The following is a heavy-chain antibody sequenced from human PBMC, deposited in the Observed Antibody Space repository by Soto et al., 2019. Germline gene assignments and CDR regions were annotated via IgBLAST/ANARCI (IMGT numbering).Heavy chain of an antibody. CDR3: ARTPRSAIFGVRDIVEKWLDP. D-gene: IGHD3-3*01. V-gene: IGHV3-23*01. Sequence: EEQLLASGGGLVQPGGSLRLSCVASGFNFGNFGVSWVRQAPGKGLQWVSSITDNGGAAYYTDSVKGRFIVSRDNSKSTMYLQLRGLSVEDTAVYFCARTPRSAIFGVRDIVEKWLDPWGQGSLVTVSS. J-gene: IGHJ5*02. CDR1: GFNFGNFG. CDR2: ITDNGGAA.